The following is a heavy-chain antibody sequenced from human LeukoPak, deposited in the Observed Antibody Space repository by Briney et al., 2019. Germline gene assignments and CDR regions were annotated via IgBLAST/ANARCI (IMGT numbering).Heavy chain of an antibody. CDR1: GFTFSSYS. D-gene: IGHD3-10*01. V-gene: IGHV3-21*01. CDR3: ARDSSGDAFDI. CDR2: ISSSSSYI. Sequence: TGGSLRLSCAVSGFTFSSYSMNWVRQAPGKGLEWVSSISSSSSYIYYADSVKGRFTISRDNAKNSLYLQMNSLRAEDTAVYYCARDSSGDAFDIWGQGTMVTVSS. J-gene: IGHJ3*02.